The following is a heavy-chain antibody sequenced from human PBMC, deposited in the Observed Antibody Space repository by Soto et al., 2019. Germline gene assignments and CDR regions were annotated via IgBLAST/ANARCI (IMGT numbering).Heavy chain of an antibody. J-gene: IGHJ6*02. CDR3: ARGDSSGWSYYYYGMDV. Sequence: QVQLVESGGGVVQPGRSLRLSCAASGFTFSSYGMHWVRQAPGKGLEWVAVIWYDGSNKYYADSVKGRFTISRDNSKNXTYLQMNSLRAEDTAVYYCARGDSSGWSYYYYGMDVWGQGTTVTVSS. CDR1: GFTFSSYG. D-gene: IGHD6-19*01. CDR2: IWYDGSNK. V-gene: IGHV3-33*01.